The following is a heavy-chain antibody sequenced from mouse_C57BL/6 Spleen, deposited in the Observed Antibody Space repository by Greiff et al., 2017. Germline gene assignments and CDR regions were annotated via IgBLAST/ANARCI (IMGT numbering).Heavy chain of an antibody. J-gene: IGHJ4*01. D-gene: IGHD2-2*01. CDR3: ASPMVTTTGYAMDY. CDR1: GYTFTDYN. CDR2: INPNNGGT. Sequence: EVKLMESGPELVKPGASVKMSCKASGYTFTDYNMHWVKQSHGKSLEWIGYINPNNGGTSYNQKFKGKATLTVNKSSSTAYMELRSLTSEDSAVYYCASPMVTTTGYAMDYWGQGTSVTVSS. V-gene: IGHV1-22*01.